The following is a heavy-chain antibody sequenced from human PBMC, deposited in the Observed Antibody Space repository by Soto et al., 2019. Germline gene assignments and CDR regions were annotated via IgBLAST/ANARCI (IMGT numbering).Heavy chain of an antibody. CDR1: DGSFSGYY. D-gene: IGHD3-16*02. J-gene: IGHJ3*02. CDR2: VNHGGGA. Sequence: QVQLQQWGAGLLKPPETLSLTCGVYDGSFSGYYWNWIRQSPGKGLEWIGEVNHGGGANYSPSLKSRVAISVDSSKKQFSLHLISVTAADTAVYYCARGLDPRYPDAFDIWGQGTLVTVSS. CDR3: ARGLDPRYPDAFDI. V-gene: IGHV4-34*01.